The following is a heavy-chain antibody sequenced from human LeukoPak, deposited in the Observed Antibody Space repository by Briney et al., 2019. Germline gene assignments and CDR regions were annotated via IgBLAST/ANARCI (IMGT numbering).Heavy chain of an antibody. V-gene: IGHV1-2*06. D-gene: IGHD7-27*01. CDR2: INPNTGGT. J-gene: IGHJ4*02. Sequence: EASVKVSCKPSRYTFIDHFIHWVRQTPGQGLEWMGRINPNTGGTDDAQNFQDRVTMTRDTSINAVYMELNRLTSDDTAVYYCARDLPSTSNWELDYWGQGTLVTVSS. CDR1: RYTFIDHF. CDR3: ARDLPSTSNWELDY.